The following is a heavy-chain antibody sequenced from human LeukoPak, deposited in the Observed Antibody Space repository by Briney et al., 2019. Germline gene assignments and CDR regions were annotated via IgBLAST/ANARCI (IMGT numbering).Heavy chain of an antibody. CDR2: INPNSGGT. CDR3: ARDPIYSSSXXGYDY. CDR1: GYTFTGYY. Sequence: ASVKVSCKASGYTFTGYYIHWVRQAPGQGLEWMGRINPNSGGTNYAQKFQGRVTMTRDTSISTAYMELSRLRSDDTAVYYCARDPIYSSSXXGYDYXGXGXXVXVSS. D-gene: IGHD6-6*01. J-gene: IGHJ4*01. V-gene: IGHV1-2*06.